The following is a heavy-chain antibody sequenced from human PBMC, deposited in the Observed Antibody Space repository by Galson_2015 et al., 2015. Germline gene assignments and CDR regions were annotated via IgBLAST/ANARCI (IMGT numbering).Heavy chain of an antibody. D-gene: IGHD1-26*01. J-gene: IGHJ4*02. CDR3: TSPRYSGSYYINDY. Sequence: LRLSCAASGFTFGDYAMSWFRQAPGKGLEWVGFIRSKAYGGTTEYAASVKGRFTISRDDSRSIAYLQMNSLKTEDTAVYYCTSPRYSGSYYINDYWGQGTLVTVSS. CDR1: GFTFGDYA. V-gene: IGHV3-49*03. CDR2: IRSKAYGGTT.